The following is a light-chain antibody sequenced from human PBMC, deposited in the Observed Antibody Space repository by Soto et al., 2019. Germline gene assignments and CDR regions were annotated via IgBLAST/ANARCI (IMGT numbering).Light chain of an antibody. Sequence: IVVTQSPATLSVSPGERVTLSCRASQGVGSNLAWYQQRPGQAPRLLIYDASTRATGIPDRFSGSGSGTDFTLTISSLQSEDFAVYYCQQRSDWPPGTFGGGTKVEIK. CDR1: QGVGSN. CDR2: DAS. J-gene: IGKJ4*01. CDR3: QQRSDWPPGT. V-gene: IGKV3-15*01.